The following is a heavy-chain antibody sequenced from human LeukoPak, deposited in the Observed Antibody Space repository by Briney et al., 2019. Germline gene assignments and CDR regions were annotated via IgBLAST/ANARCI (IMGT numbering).Heavy chain of an antibody. Sequence: GGSLRLSCAASGFSFSVYSMNWVRQAPGKGLEWVSSISSRSYTDYADSVRGRFTISRDNAKNSLFLQMNSRRAEDTAVYYCASYGGFTSATLVDLLWGQGTLVTVSS. V-gene: IGHV3-69-1*01. CDR3: ASYGGFTSATLVDLL. CDR2: ISSRSYT. J-gene: IGHJ4*02. CDR1: GFSFSVYS. D-gene: IGHD4-23*01.